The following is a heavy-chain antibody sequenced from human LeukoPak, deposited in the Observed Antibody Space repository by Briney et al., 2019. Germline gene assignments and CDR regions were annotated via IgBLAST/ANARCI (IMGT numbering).Heavy chain of an antibody. CDR3: AGGDTAMAPTFDY. J-gene: IGHJ4*02. CDR1: GGSIGTYS. D-gene: IGHD5-18*01. V-gene: IGHV4-59*12. Sequence: PSETLSLTCTVSGGSIGTYSWNWIRQPPGKGLEWIGYIYYSGTTNYNPSRKSRVTISVDTSKNQFSLKLSSVTAADTAVYYCAGGDTAMAPTFDYWGQGTLSPSPQ. CDR2: IYYSGTT.